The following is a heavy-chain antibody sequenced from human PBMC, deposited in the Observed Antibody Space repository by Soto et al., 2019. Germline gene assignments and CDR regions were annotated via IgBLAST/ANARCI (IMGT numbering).Heavy chain of an antibody. V-gene: IGHV1-18*01. CDR1: GYSYMRYG. J-gene: IGHJ6*02. CDR2: ISPNNDNA. Sequence: ASVQVSCKTSGYSYMRYGISWVRQAPGQGLEWLAWISPNNDNAHYAQNLQGRVTVTTDTSTSTAYMELRSLRSDDTAVYYCARDPLLEPRRYSSSWYYYYYGMDVWGQGTTVTVSS. D-gene: IGHD6-13*01. CDR3: ARDPLLEPRRYSSSWYYYYYGMDV.